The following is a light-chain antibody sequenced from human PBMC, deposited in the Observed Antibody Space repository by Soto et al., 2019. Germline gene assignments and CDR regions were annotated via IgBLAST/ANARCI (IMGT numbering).Light chain of an antibody. J-gene: IGLJ1*01. V-gene: IGLV2-14*01. CDR2: EVN. CDR1: SSDVGGYNY. Sequence: QSVLTQPASVSGSPGQSITISCTGTSSDVGGYNYVSWYQQHPGKAPKLMIYEVNNRPSGVSNRFSGSKSGNTASLTISGLLAEDEADYYCSSYTSSSTYVFGTGTKVTVL. CDR3: SSYTSSSTYV.